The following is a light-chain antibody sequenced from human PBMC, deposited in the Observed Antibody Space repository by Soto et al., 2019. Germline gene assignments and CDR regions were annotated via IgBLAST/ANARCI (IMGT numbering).Light chain of an antibody. J-gene: IGKJ1*01. V-gene: IGKV1-5*01. CDR3: QQYNSAWT. Sequence: DIQMTQSPSTLSASVGDRVTITCRASQSISSWLAWYQQKPGKAPKLLIYDASSLESGVPSRFSGRGSGTEFTLTISSLQPDDFATYYCQQYNSAWTFGQGTKVDIK. CDR2: DAS. CDR1: QSISSW.